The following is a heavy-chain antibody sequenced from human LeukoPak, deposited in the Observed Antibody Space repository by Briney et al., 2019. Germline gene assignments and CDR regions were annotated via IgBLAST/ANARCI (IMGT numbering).Heavy chain of an antibody. V-gene: IGHV3-30*18. CDR2: ISYDGSNK. CDR3: AKGARRGRLGYCSSTSCPSYYYYMDV. D-gene: IGHD2-2*01. Sequence: GGSLRLSCAASGFTFSSYGMHWVRQAPGKGLEWVAVISYDGSNKYYADSMKGRFTISRDNSKNTLYLQMNSLRAEDTAVYYCAKGARRGRLGYCSSTSCPSYYYYMDVWGKGTTVTVSS. CDR1: GFTFSSYG. J-gene: IGHJ6*03.